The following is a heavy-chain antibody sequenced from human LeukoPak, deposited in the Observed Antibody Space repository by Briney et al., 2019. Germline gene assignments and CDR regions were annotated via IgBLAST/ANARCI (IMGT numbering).Heavy chain of an antibody. Sequence: ASVKVSCKASGYTFTSYGISWVRQAPGQGLEWMGWISAYNGNTNYAQKLQGRVTMTTDTSTSTAYMELRSLRSDDTAVYYCAREKNSYVYFHYFDYWAQGTLVTVSS. V-gene: IGHV1-18*04. J-gene: IGHJ4*02. CDR1: GYTFTSYG. CDR2: ISAYNGNT. CDR3: AREKNSYVYFHYFDY. D-gene: IGHD5-18*01.